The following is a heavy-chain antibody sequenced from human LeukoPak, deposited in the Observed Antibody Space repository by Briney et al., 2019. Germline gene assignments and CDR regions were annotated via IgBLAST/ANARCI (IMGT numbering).Heavy chain of an antibody. CDR1: GFTFSSYG. Sequence: GGSLRLSCAASGFTFSSYGMSWVRQAPGKGLEWVSAISGSGGSTYYADSVKGRFTISRDNSKNTLYLQMNSLRAEDTAVYYCAKGSSLQTYYYDSSGYCLDYWGQGTLVTVSS. CDR3: AKGSSLQTYYYDSSGYCLDY. V-gene: IGHV3-23*01. D-gene: IGHD3-22*01. CDR2: ISGSGGST. J-gene: IGHJ4*02.